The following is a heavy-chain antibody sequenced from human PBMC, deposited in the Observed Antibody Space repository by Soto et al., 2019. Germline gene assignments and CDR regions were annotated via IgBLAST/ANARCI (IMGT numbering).Heavy chain of an antibody. CDR2: INPSGGST. J-gene: IGHJ6*02. D-gene: IGHD2-21*02. CDR3: ARDPRYCGGDCYSGPLYGTDV. Sequence: ASVKVACKASGYTFTSYYMHWVRQAPGQGLEWMGIINPSGGSTSYAQKFQGRVTMTREPSTSTVYMELSSLRSEDTAVYYCARDPRYCGGDCYSGPLYGTDVWGQGTTVTVSS. CDR1: GYTFTSYY. V-gene: IGHV1-46*01.